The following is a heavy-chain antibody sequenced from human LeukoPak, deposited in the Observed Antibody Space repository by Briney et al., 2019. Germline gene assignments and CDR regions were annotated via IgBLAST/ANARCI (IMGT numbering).Heavy chain of an antibody. D-gene: IGHD3-22*01. V-gene: IGHV3-21*01. J-gene: IGHJ6*02. CDR3: ARDLARDSSDYYYYYGMDV. CDR2: ISSSSSYI. Sequence: GGSLRLSCAASGFTFSSYSMNWVRQAPGKGLEWVSSISSSSSYIYYADSVKGRFTISRDNAKNSLYLQMNSLRAEDTAVYCCARDLARDSSDYYYYYGMDVWGQGTTVTVSS. CDR1: GFTFSSYS.